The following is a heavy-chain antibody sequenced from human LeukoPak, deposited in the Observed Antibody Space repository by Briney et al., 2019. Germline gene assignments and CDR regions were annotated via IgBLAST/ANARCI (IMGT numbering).Heavy chain of an antibody. V-gene: IGHV4-34*01. Sequence: SETLSLTCGVPGGSFSGYYWTWIRQSPGKGLEWMGEINHSGTTNYNPSLKSRVSLSIDTSKNQISLKMRSVTAADTAVYYCARGRNWQTFYHYCMDVWGNGTTVTVSS. CDR1: GGSFSGYY. CDR3: ARGRNWQTFYHYCMDV. D-gene: IGHD1-14*01. CDR2: INHSGTT. J-gene: IGHJ6*03.